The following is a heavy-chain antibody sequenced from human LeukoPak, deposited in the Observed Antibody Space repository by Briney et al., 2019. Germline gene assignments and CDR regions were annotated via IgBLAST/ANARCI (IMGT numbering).Heavy chain of an antibody. Sequence: PGGSLRLSCAVSGFNIRDHWMTWVRQAPGKGLEWVANIIQDGNQNYYADSVKGRFTISRDNPKNSLYLQLNSLRAEDSAVYFCARLFPPYTQALDYWGKGPLVPVSS. J-gene: IGHJ4*02. CDR1: GFNIRDHW. CDR3: ARLFPPYTQALDY. CDR2: IIQDGNQN. V-gene: IGHV3-7*01.